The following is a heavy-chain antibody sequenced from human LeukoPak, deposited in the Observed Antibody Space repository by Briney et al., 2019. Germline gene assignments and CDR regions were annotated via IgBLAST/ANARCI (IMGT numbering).Heavy chain of an antibody. Sequence: ASVKVSCKASGYTFTGYYMHWVRQAPGQGLEWMGWINPNSGGTNYAQKFQGKVTMTRDTSISTAYMELSRLRSDDTAVYYCARDGGSDYGDYQYNWFDPWGQGTLVTVSS. CDR3: ARDGGSDYGDYQYNWFDP. D-gene: IGHD4-17*01. J-gene: IGHJ5*02. CDR2: INPNSGGT. V-gene: IGHV1-2*02. CDR1: GYTFTGYY.